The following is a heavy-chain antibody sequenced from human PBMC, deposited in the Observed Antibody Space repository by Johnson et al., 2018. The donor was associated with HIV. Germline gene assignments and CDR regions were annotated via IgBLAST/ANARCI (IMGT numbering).Heavy chain of an antibody. CDR1: GFTFSSYW. V-gene: IGHV3-7*04. CDR3: ARGLRSGIVVVYDAFDI. CDR2: IKQDGSER. J-gene: IGHJ3*02. D-gene: IGHD3-22*01. Sequence: MLLVESGGGLVQPGESLRLSCAASGFTFSSYWMNWVRQAPGKGLEWVANIKQDGSERKYVDSVKGRFTISRDNAKNSLYLQMNSLRAEDTAVYYCARGLRSGIVVVYDAFDIWGQGTMVAVSS.